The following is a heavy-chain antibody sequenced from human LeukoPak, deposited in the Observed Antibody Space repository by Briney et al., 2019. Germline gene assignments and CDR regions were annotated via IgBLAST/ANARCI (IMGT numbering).Heavy chain of an antibody. CDR3: ARDLRGPYYDFWSGYYMPAFDI. Sequence: GSLRLSCAASGFTFSDYYISWIRQAPGKGLEWVSYISSSGSTIYYADSVKGRFTISRDNAKNSLYLQMNSLRAEDTAVYYCARDLRGPYYDFWSGYYMPAFDIWGQGTMVTVSS. D-gene: IGHD3-3*01. CDR2: ISSSGSTI. J-gene: IGHJ3*02. V-gene: IGHV3-11*01. CDR1: GFTFSDYY.